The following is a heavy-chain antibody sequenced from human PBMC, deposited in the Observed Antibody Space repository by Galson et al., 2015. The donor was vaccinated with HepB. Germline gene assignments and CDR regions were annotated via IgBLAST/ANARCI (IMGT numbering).Heavy chain of an antibody. J-gene: IGHJ4*02. CDR3: AKDLDQGIAAAGTPLDY. Sequence: SLRLSCAASGFTFSSYGMHWVRQAPGKGLEWVAVISYDGSNKYYADSVKGRFTISRDNSKNTLYLQMNSLRAEDTAVYYCAKDLDQGIAAAGTPLDYWGQGTLVTVSS. V-gene: IGHV3-30*18. D-gene: IGHD6-13*01. CDR1: GFTFSSYG. CDR2: ISYDGSNK.